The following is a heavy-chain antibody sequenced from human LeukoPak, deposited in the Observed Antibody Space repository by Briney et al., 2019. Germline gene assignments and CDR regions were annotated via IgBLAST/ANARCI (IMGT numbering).Heavy chain of an antibody. CDR3: AREVVLSTSAWFEY. J-gene: IGHJ4*02. D-gene: IGHD3-22*01. V-gene: IGHV3-7*01. Sequence: GGSLRLSCAVSGFTFSSYWMSWVRQAQGKGLGWVANIKEDGTEKYYQDSVKGRFTIYRDNAKKSLYLQMNSLRAEDTAVYYCAREVVLSTSAWFEYWGQGTLVTVS. CDR1: GFTFSSYW. CDR2: IKEDGTEK.